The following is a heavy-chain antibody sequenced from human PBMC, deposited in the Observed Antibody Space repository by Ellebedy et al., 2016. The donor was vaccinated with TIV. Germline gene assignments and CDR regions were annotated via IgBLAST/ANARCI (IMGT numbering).Heavy chain of an antibody. V-gene: IGHV4-4*01. CDR1: SNAW. D-gene: IGHD4-23*01. J-gene: IGHJ4*02. CDR2: IFHSGVT. Sequence: SNAWLNWFRQTPGKGLEWIGEIFHSGVTNYNPSLKSRLIISLDKSTNQFSLKLSSVTAADTAVYFCAKTVVQTALLDSWGQGTRVTVSS. CDR3: AKTVVQTALLDS.